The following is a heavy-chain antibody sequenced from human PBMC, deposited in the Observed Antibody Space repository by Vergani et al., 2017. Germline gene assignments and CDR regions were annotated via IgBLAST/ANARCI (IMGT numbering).Heavy chain of an antibody. CDR3: ARDKDLGEASSSWASWFDP. D-gene: IGHD6-13*01. J-gene: IGHJ5*02. Sequence: QVQLQESGPGLVKPSGTLSLPCAVSGGSISSSNWWSWVRQPPGKGLEWIGEIYHSGSTNYNPSLKSRVTISVEKSKNQFALKLGSVNAADTAVYYWARDKDLGEASSSWASWFDPWGQGTLVTVSS. CDR1: GGSISSSNW. CDR2: IYHSGST. V-gene: IGHV4-4*02.